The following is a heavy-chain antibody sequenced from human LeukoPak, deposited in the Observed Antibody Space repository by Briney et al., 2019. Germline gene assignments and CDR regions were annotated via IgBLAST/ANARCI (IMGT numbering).Heavy chain of an antibody. CDR3: AKDTGSSGWYNWFDP. CDR2: ISWNSGNI. D-gene: IGHD6-19*01. J-gene: IGHJ5*02. CDR1: GFTFDDYA. Sequence: GGSLRLSCAASGFTFDDYAMHWVRQVPGKGLEWVSGISWNSGNIVYADSVKGRFTISRDNSKNSLYLQMNSLRPEDTAFYYCAKDTGSSGWYNWFDPWGQGTLVTVSS. V-gene: IGHV3-9*01.